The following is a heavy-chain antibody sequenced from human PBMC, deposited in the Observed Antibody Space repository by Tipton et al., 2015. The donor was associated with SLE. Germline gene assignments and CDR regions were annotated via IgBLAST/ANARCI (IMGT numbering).Heavy chain of an antibody. CDR1: GFTFSTYW. CDR2: ILWKTGDR. Sequence: SLRLSCAASGFTFSTYWMSWVRQAPGKGLEWVSGILWKTGDRGYTDSVRGRFTISRDTAKNSLYLQMNSLRPEDTALYYCVRDRGVVTAALGYWGQGTQVTVSS. V-gene: IGHV3-9*01. J-gene: IGHJ4*02. D-gene: IGHD2-15*01. CDR3: VRDRGVVTAALGY.